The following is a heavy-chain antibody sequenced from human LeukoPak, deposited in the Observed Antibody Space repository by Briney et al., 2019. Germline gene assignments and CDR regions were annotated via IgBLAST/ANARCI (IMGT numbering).Heavy chain of an antibody. CDR1: GFTFSSYA. D-gene: IGHD3-3*01. Sequence: GGSLRLSCAASGFTFSSYAMSWVRQAPGKGLGWVSAISGSGGGTYYADSVKGRFTISRDNSKNTLYLQMNSLRAEDTAVYYCAKDGGSISTLLVDYWGQGTLVTVSS. CDR2: ISGSGGGT. CDR3: AKDGGSISTLLVDY. J-gene: IGHJ4*02. V-gene: IGHV3-23*01.